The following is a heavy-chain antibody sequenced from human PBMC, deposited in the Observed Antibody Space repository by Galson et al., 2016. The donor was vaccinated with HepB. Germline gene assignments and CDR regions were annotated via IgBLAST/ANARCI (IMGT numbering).Heavy chain of an antibody. CDR3: ATLGNRHGNAFDY. D-gene: IGHD1-1*01. J-gene: IGHJ4*02. Sequence: TLSLTCTVSGGSVGSGAHYWTWIRQHPGKGLECIGYISTSGSTYYNPSLESRLTMSLDTSKNQFSLALSSVTAADTAVYYCATLGNRHGNAFDYWGQGTLVTVST. V-gene: IGHV4-31*03. CDR1: GGSVGSGAHY. CDR2: ISTSGST.